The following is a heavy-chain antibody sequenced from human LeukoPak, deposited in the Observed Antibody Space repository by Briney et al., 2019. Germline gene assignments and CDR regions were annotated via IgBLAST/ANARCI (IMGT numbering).Heavy chain of an antibody. CDR3: ARDNAGSGWVY. CDR2: IKVDGIEK. CDR1: GFTFSYYW. Sequence: GGSLRLSCVASGFTFSYYWISWVRQAPGKGPEWVANIKVDGIEKHYVDSVKGRFTISRDNAKNSLYLQMNSLRAEDTAVYYCARDNAGSGWVYWGQGTLVTVSS. D-gene: IGHD6-19*01. V-gene: IGHV3-7*05. J-gene: IGHJ4*02.